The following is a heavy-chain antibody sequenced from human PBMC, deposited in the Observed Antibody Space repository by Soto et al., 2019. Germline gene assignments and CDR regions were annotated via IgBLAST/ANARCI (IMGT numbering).Heavy chain of an antibody. CDR3: ARGTIAARRLAGYYYYGMDV. V-gene: IGHV4-30-4*01. CDR2: IFYSGST. D-gene: IGHD6-6*01. Sequence: KTSETLSLTCTVSGGAISSGGYYWSWIRQPPGKGLEWIGYIFYSGSTYYNPSLKSRLSISVDTSKKQFSLRLSSVTAADTAVYYCARGTIAARRLAGYYYYGMDVWGLGTTVTVSS. J-gene: IGHJ6*02. CDR1: GGAISSGGYY.